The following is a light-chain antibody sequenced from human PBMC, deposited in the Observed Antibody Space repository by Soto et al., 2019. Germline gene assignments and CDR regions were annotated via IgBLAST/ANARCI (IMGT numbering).Light chain of an antibody. V-gene: IGKV1-5*03. CDR1: QSITSW. CDR2: KAS. Sequence: DIQMTQSPSTLSASVGDRVTITCRASQSITSWLAWYQQKPGKAPKLLIYKASSLESGVPSRFSGSGSGTEFSLTISSLQPDDSATYYCQQYYTSSHPFGQGTEVEI. CDR3: QQYYTSSHP. J-gene: IGKJ1*01.